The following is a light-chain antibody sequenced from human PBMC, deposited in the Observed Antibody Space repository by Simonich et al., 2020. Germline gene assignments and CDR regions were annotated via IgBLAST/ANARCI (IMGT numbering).Light chain of an antibody. CDR1: QSISSW. CDR2: KAS. J-gene: IGKJ1*01. V-gene: IGKV1-5*03. CDR3: QQYNNWPRRT. Sequence: DIQMTQSPSTLSASVGDRVTITCRASQSISSWLAWYQQKPGKAPKLLIYKASSLERGVPSRFSGSGSGTEFTLTISSMQSEDFAVYYCQQYNNWPRRTFGQGTKVEIK.